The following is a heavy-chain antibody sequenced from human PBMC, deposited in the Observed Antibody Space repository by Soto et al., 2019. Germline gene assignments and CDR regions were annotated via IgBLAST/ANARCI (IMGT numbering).Heavy chain of an antibody. J-gene: IGHJ4*02. CDR3: AKGVVAATYSRVFDY. CDR1: GFTFSSYA. CDR2: ISGSGGST. Sequence: GGSLRLSCAASGFTFSSYAMSWVRQAPGKGLEWVSAISGSGGSTYYADSVKGRFTISRDNSKNTLYLQMNSLRAEDTAVYYCAKGVVAATYSRVFDYWGQGTLVTVSS. D-gene: IGHD2-15*01. V-gene: IGHV3-23*01.